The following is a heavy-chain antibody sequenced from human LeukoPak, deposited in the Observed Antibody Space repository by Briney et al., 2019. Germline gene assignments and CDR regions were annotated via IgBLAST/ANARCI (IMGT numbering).Heavy chain of an antibody. D-gene: IGHD2-2*01. Sequence: ASVKVSCKASGGTFSSYAISWVRQAPGQGLEWMGGIIPIFGTANYAQKFQGRVTITTDESTSTAYMELSSLRSEDTAVYYCARAPHKFTSRPTYYMDVWGKGTTVTVSS. J-gene: IGHJ6*03. CDR3: ARAPHKFTSRPTYYMDV. CDR2: IIPIFGTA. CDR1: GGTFSSYA. V-gene: IGHV1-69*05.